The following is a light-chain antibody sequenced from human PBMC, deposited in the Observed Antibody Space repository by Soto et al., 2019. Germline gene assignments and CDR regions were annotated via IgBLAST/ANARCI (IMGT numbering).Light chain of an antibody. CDR2: WAS. J-gene: IGKJ3*01. CDR3: HHYYSIAFT. CDR1: QSVLYSSNNKNY. Sequence: DIVMTQSPDSLAVSLGERATINCKSSQSVLYSSNNKNYLAWYQQKPGLPPKLLIYWASTRASGVPDRFSGSGSGTDFTLTISSLQAEDVAVYYWHHYYSIAFTFGPGTKVGIK. V-gene: IGKV4-1*01.